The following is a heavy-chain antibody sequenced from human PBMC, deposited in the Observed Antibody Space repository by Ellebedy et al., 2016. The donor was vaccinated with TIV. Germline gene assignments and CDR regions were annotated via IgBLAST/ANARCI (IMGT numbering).Heavy chain of an antibody. CDR1: GFTFRSYA. J-gene: IGHJ4*02. CDR3: AKDSGLSGWYFDY. V-gene: IGHV3-23*01. Sequence: PGGSLRLSCAASGFTFRSYAMGWVRQAPGKGLEWISVISDSGGATYYAAPLKGRFTTSRDNSNDMVYLQINSLRTDDTAVYYCAKDSGLSGWYFDYWGQGTLVTVSS. CDR2: ISDSGGAT. D-gene: IGHD6-19*01.